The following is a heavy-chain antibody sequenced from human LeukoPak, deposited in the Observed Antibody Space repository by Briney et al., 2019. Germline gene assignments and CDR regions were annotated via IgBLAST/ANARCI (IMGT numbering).Heavy chain of an antibody. CDR3: ARTGPRHYFQH. CDR2: IYYSGST. CDR1: GGSISSYY. V-gene: IGHV4-59*08. Sequence: SETLSLTCTVSGGSISSYYWSWIRQPPGKGLEWIGYIYYSGSTNYNPSLKSRVTISVDTSKNQFSLKLSSVTAADTAVYYCARTGPRHYFQHWGQGTLVTVSS. J-gene: IGHJ1*01.